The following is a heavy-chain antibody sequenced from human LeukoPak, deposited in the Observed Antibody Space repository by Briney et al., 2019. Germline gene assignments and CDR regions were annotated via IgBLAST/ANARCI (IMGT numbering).Heavy chain of an antibody. CDR3: AKDFNYYGSGSYYNLEGWYFDL. V-gene: IGHV3-23*01. Sequence: PGGSLRLSCAASGFTFSSYAMSWVRQAPGKGLEWVSAISGSGGSTYYADSVKGRFTISRDNSKNTLYLQMNSLRAEDTAVYYCAKDFNYYGSGSYYNLEGWYFDLWGRGTLVTVPS. CDR1: GFTFSSYA. J-gene: IGHJ2*01. D-gene: IGHD3-10*01. CDR2: ISGSGGST.